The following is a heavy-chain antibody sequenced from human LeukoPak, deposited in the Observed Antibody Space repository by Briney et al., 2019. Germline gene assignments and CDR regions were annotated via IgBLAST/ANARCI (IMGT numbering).Heavy chain of an antibody. Sequence: SXTLSLTCAVYGGSFSGYYWSWIRQPPGKGLEWIGEINHSGSTNYNPSLKSRVTISVDTSKNQFSLKLSSVTAADTAVYYCARGRLGVTGALFNWFDSWGQGTLVTVSP. V-gene: IGHV4-34*01. CDR3: ARGRLGVTGALFNWFDS. CDR1: GGSFSGYY. D-gene: IGHD3-9*01. CDR2: INHSGST. J-gene: IGHJ5*01.